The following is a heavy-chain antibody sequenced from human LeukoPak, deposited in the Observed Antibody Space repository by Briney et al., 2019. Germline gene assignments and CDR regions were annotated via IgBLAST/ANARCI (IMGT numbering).Heavy chain of an antibody. D-gene: IGHD2-2*01. CDR2: INGDGSST. J-gene: IGHJ5*02. CDR3: ARRYCSSTSCLLSWFDP. Sequence: GGSLRLSCAASGFTFSSYWMHWVRQVPGKGLVWVSRINGDGSSTNYADAVKGRFTISRDNTKNTLYLQMNSLRAEDTAVYYCARRYCSSTSCLLSWFDPWGQGTLVTVSS. CDR1: GFTFSSYW. V-gene: IGHV3-74*01.